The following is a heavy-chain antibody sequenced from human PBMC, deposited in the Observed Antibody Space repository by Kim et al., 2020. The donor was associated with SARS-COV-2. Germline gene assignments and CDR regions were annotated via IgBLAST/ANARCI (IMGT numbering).Heavy chain of an antibody. D-gene: IGHD3-3*01. Sequence: TPSLKSRVTISVDTSKNQFSLKLSSVTAADTAVYYCVSGYYMRYYYGMDVWGQGTTVTVSS. V-gene: IGHV4-39*01. J-gene: IGHJ6*02. CDR3: VSGYYMRYYYGMDV.